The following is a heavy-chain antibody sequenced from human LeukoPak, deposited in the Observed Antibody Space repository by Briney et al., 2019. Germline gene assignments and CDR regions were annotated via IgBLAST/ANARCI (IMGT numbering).Heavy chain of an antibody. Sequence: ASVKVSCKASGGTFSSYAISWVRQAPGQGLEWMGGIIPIFGTANYAQKFQGRVTITADESTSTAYMELSSLRSEDTAVYYCAATSVGATINDPFDIWGQGTMVTVSS. CDR2: IIPIFGTA. CDR3: AATSVGATINDPFDI. D-gene: IGHD1-26*01. J-gene: IGHJ3*02. CDR1: GGTFSSYA. V-gene: IGHV1-69*13.